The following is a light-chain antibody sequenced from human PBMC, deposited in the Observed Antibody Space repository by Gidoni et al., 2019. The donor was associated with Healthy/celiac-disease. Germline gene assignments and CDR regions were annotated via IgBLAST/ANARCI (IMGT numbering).Light chain of an antibody. Sequence: QSVLTQPPSVSGAQGQRVTIYCTGSSSNIGAGYDVNWYQQLPGTAPKLLIYGNSNRPSGVPDRFSGSKSGTSASLAITGLQAEDEADYYCQSYDSSLSGSVVFGGGTKLTVL. J-gene: IGLJ2*01. CDR3: QSYDSSLSGSVV. V-gene: IGLV1-40*01. CDR1: SSNIGAGYD. CDR2: GNS.